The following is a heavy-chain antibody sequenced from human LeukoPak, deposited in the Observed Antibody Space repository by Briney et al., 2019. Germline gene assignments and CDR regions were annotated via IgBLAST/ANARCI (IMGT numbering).Heavy chain of an antibody. CDR1: GYTFTGYF. CDR2: INPNSGGT. D-gene: IGHD6-13*01. V-gene: IGHV1-2*02. Sequence: GASVKVSCKASGYTFTGYFMHWVRQAPGQGLEWMGWINPNSGGTNYAQKFQGRVTMTRDTSISTAYMELSRLRSDDTAVYYCARGEYSSSWYFDYWGQGTLVTVSS. CDR3: ARGEYSSSWYFDY. J-gene: IGHJ4*02.